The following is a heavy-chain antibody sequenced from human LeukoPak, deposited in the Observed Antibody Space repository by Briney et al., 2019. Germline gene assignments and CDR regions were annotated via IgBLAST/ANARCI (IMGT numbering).Heavy chain of an antibody. CDR1: GGSISSSYYY. V-gene: IGHV4-39*01. CDR2: IYYSGST. D-gene: IGHD3-9*01. J-gene: IGHJ4*02. CDR3: ARRPITILGIEGGGFDY. Sequence: SEALSLTCTVSGGSISSSYYYWGWIRQPPGKGLEWIGSIYYSGSTYYNPSLKSRVTISVDTSKNQFSLKLSSVTAADTAVYYCARRPITILGIEGGGFDYWGQGTLVTVSS.